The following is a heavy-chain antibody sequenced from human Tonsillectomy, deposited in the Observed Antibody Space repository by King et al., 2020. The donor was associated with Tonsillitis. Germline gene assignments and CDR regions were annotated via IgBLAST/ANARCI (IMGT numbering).Heavy chain of an antibody. CDR3: ARDWGSGPSYPPWAYFDY. CDR1: GYSISSGYY. J-gene: IGHJ4*02. Sequence: QLQESGPGLVKPSETLSLTCTVSGYSISSGYYWAWIRQSPGKKLEWIGSIYYTGSAYYNPSLQSRVTISVDTSKNQFSLNLSSVTAADTAVYYCARDWGSGPSYPPWAYFDYWGQGTLVTVSS. CDR2: IYYTGSA. D-gene: IGHD3-16*01. V-gene: IGHV4-38-2*02.